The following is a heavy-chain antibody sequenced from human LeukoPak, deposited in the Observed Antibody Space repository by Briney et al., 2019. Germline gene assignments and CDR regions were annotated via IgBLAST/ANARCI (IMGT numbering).Heavy chain of an antibody. V-gene: IGHV4-59*13. Sequence: KASETLSLTCTVSGGSMNNYYWRWIRQPPGKGLEWIGYISYSGSTNYNPSLRSRVTISVDTSKNQFSLKLSSVTAADTALYYCARYDYGDCWFDPWGQGTLVTVSS. J-gene: IGHJ5*02. CDR2: ISYSGST. D-gene: IGHD4-17*01. CDR1: GGSMNNYY. CDR3: ARYDYGDCWFDP.